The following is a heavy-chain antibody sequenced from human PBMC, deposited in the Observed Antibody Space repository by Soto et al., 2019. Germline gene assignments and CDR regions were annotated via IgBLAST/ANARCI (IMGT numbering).Heavy chain of an antibody. Sequence: QVVQSGAEVRKPGASVKVSCKASGYYFTTYYIHWFRQAAGQGLEWMAIINPNGGSTNYAQKFQGRVTVTRDMSASTVYMELSSLRSDDTAVYYCAAFCSSGGCPPGPWIWGRGTMVTVSS. CDR3: AAFCSSGGCPPGPWI. D-gene: IGHD2-15*01. J-gene: IGHJ3*02. CDR1: GYYFTTYY. CDR2: INPNGGST. V-gene: IGHV1-46*03.